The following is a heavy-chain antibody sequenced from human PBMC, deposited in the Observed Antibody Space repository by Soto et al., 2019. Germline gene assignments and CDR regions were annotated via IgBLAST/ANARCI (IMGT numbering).Heavy chain of an antibody. J-gene: IGHJ6*02. CDR1: GFTFSSYA. V-gene: IGHV3-30-3*01. Sequence: GGSLRLSCAASGFTFSSYAMHWVRQAPGKGLEWVAVISYDGSNKYYADSVKGRFTISRDNSKNTLYLQMNSLRAEDTAVYYCARDRGCSGGSCYSYYYYGMDVWGQGTKVTVSS. CDR2: ISYDGSNK. CDR3: ARDRGCSGGSCYSYYYYGMDV. D-gene: IGHD2-15*01.